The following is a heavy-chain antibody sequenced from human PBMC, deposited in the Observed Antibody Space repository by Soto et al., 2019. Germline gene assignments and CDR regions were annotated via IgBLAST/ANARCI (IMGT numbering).Heavy chain of an antibody. CDR2: ISGSGETT. D-gene: IGHD4-17*01. CDR1: VFTFSNYA. V-gene: IGHV3-23*01. CDR3: AKSADYGTYFDC. J-gene: IGHJ4*02. Sequence: EVQLLESGGGLVQPGGSLGLSCAASVFTFSNYAISWVRRAPGKGLEWVSFISGSGETTYYADSVKGRFTISRDNSKYTLYLQMNSLRAEDTAIYYCAKSADYGTYFDCWGQGTLVTVSS.